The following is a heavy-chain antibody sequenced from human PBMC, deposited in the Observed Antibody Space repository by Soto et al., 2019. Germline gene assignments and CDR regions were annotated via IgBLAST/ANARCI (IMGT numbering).Heavy chain of an antibody. CDR1: SGSISSSNW. V-gene: IGHV4-4*02. J-gene: IGHJ5*02. CDR2: IYHSGST. D-gene: IGHD3-9*01. Sequence: SETLSLTCAVSSGSISSSNWWSWVRQPPGKGLEWIGEIYHSGSTNYNPSLKSRVTISVDKSKNKFSLKLSSVTAADTAVYYCARSYYDILTGQEGSYNWFDPWGQGTLVTVSS. CDR3: ARSYYDILTGQEGSYNWFDP.